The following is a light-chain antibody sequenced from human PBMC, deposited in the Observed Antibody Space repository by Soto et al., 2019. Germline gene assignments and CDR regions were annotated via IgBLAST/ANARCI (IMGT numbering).Light chain of an antibody. CDR1: QSISNY. V-gene: IGKV1-39*01. CDR2: AAS. CDR3: QQRSSTPLP. Sequence: DIQMTQSPSSLSASVGDRVTITCRASQSISNYLSWYQHTLGKAPKLLIYAASSLQSGVPSRFSGSGSGTDFTLTISSLHPEDFATYYCQQRSSTPLPFGGGTKVELK. J-gene: IGKJ4*01.